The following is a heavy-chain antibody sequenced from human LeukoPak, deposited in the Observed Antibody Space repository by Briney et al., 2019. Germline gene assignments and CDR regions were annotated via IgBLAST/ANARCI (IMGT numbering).Heavy chain of an antibody. D-gene: IGHD4-17*01. CDR3: ARDVGDGDYGWFDP. CDR2: IFYSGST. V-gene: IGHV4-39*07. Sequence: PSETLSLTCTVSSGSISTSNYYWGWVRQPPGKALEWIGNIFYSGSTYYSPSLKSRVTISLDTSRNQFSLKLSSVTAADTAMYYCARDVGDGDYGWFDPWGQGTLVTVSS. CDR1: SGSISTSNYY. J-gene: IGHJ5*02.